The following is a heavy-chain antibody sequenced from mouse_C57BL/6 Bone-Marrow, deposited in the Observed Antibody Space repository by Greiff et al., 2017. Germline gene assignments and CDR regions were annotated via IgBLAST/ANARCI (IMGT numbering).Heavy chain of an antibody. V-gene: IGHV5-4*03. CDR3: ARPYDGYHWYFDV. CDR1: GFTFSSYA. J-gene: IGHJ1*03. CDR2: ISDGGSYT. D-gene: IGHD2-3*01. Sequence: EVKLVESGGGLVKPGGSLKLSCAASGFTFSSYAMSWVRQTPEKRLEWVATISDGGSYTYYPDNVKGRFTISRDNAKNNLYLQMSHLKSEDTAMYYCARPYDGYHWYFDVWGTGTTVTVSS.